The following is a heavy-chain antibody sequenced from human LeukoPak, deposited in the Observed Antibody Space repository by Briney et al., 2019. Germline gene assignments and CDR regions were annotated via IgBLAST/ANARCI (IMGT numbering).Heavy chain of an antibody. V-gene: IGHV4-59*08. CDR2: IYYSGST. J-gene: IGHJ1*01. Sequence: PSETLSLTCTVSGGSISSYYWSWIRQPPGKGLEWIGYIYYSGSTNYYPSLKSRVTISVDTSKNQFSLKLSSVTAADTAVYYCARGVSYYDSSGYYNEYFQHWGQGTLVTVSS. CDR1: GGSISSYY. D-gene: IGHD3-22*01. CDR3: ARGVSYYDSSGYYNEYFQH.